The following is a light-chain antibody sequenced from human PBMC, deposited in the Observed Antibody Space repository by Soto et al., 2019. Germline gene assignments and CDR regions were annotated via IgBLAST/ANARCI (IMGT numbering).Light chain of an antibody. CDR2: EVN. J-gene: IGLJ2*01. CDR3: CSYAGSFTPWV. Sequence: QSALTQPASVSGSPGQSITISCTGTSSDVGYFNLVSWYQQHPGKAPKLMIFEVNKRPSGVSNRFSGSKSGNTASLTISGLQAEDEADYYCCSYAGSFTPWVFGGGTQLTVL. CDR1: SSDVGYFNL. V-gene: IGLV2-23*02.